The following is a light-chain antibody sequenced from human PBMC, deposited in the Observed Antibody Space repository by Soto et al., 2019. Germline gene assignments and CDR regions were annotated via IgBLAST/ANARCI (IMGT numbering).Light chain of an antibody. J-gene: IGKJ1*01. CDR1: QSVATSQ. V-gene: IGKV3-20*01. CDR3: QQFASSPRT. CDR2: GAS. Sequence: EIVLTQSPGTLSLSPGERATLFCRASQSVATSQLAWYQQKPGQAPRLLIGASSRATGVPDRFIASGSGTDFTLTISRLEPEDFEVYYCQQFASSPRTFGRGTTVEIK.